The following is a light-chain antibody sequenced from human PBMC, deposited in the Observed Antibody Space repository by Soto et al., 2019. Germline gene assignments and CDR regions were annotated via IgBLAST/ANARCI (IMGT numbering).Light chain of an antibody. J-gene: IGLJ1*01. CDR3: SSYADSDTLYV. V-gene: IGLV2-14*01. CDR1: SSDVGAYNY. Sequence: QSALTQPASVSGSPGQSITISCTGTSSDVGAYNYVSWHQQHPGKAPKLLIFEVSSRPSGVSNRFSGYKSGSTASLTISGLQAEDEADYYCSSYADSDTLYVFGTGTKVTVL. CDR2: EVS.